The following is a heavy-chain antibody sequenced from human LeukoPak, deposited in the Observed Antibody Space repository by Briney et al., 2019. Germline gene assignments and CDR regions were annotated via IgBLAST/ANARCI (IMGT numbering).Heavy chain of an antibody. J-gene: IGHJ6*02. CDR2: ISSSGSTI. V-gene: IGHV3-11*01. D-gene: IGHD3-22*01. CDR3: ARDQFTMIVVKYGMDV. CDR1: GGSFSGYY. Sequence: LSLTCAVYGGSFSGYYWSWIRQAPGKGLEWVSYISSSGSTIYYADSVKGRFTISRDNAKNSLYLQMNSLRAEDTAVYYCARDQFTMIVVKYGMDVWGQGTTVTVSS.